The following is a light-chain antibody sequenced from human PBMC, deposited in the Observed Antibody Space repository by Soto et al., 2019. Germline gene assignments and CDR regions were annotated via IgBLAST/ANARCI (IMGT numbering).Light chain of an antibody. CDR3: CSYGGRSAYV. CDR1: NSDVGSYNL. V-gene: IGLV2-23*02. J-gene: IGLJ1*01. CDR2: EVN. Sequence: QSALTQPASVSGSPGQSITISCTGTNSDVGSYNLVSWYQKQPGKAPKLIIYEVNKRPSGISNRFSGSKSANTASLTISGLQAEDEADYFCCSYGGRSAYVFGTGTKVTV.